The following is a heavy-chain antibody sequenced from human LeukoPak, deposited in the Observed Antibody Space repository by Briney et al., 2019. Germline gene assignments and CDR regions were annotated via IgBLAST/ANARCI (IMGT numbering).Heavy chain of an antibody. D-gene: IGHD6-13*01. V-gene: IGHV3-21*01. J-gene: IGHJ3*02. Sequence: GGSLRLSCAASGFTFSTYNMIWVRQAPGKGLEWVSSIARSGTFMFHADSVKGRFTISRDNAKNSLYLQMNSLRAEDTAVYYCAVIVDGNGSWYRMIDAFDIWGQGTMVTVSS. CDR1: GFTFSTYN. CDR3: AVIVDGNGSWYRMIDAFDI. CDR2: IARSGTFM.